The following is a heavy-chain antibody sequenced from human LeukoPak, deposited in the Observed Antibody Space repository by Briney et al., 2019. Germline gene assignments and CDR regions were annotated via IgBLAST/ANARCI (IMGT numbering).Heavy chain of an antibody. V-gene: IGHV4-34*01. Sequence: SETLSLTCAVYGESFSGYYWSWLRQPPGKGLEWIGEINHSGSTNYNPSLKSRVTISVDTSKNQFSLKLSSVTAADTAVYYCARGNGSGSYYPYDYWGQGTLVTVSS. J-gene: IGHJ4*02. CDR1: GESFSGYY. CDR2: INHSGST. D-gene: IGHD3-10*01. CDR3: ARGNGSGSYYPYDY.